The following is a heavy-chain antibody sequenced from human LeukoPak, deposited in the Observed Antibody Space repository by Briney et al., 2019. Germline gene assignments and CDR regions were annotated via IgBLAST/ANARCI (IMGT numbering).Heavy chain of an antibody. CDR1: GFTFSSYG. D-gene: IGHD5-18*01. V-gene: IGHV3-33*01. CDR3: ARDPLVTRYYYYYGMDV. J-gene: IGHJ6*02. Sequence: GRSLRLSCAASGFTFSSYGMHWVRQAPGKGLEWVAVIWYDGSNKYYADSVKGRFTISRDNSKNTLYLQMNSLRAEDTAVYYCARDPLVTRYYYYYGMDVWGQGTTVTVSS. CDR2: IWYDGSNK.